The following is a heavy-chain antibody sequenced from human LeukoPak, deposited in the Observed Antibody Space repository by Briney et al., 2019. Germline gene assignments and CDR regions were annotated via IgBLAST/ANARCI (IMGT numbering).Heavy chain of an antibody. CDR3: ATWGDIVVVPAAIQDY. Sequence: ASVKVSCKASGYTFTSYDINWVRQATGQGLEWMGWMNPNSGNTGYAQKFQGRVTITRNTSISTAYMELSSLRSDDTAVYYCATWGDIVVVPAAIQDYWGQGTLVTVSS. V-gene: IGHV1-8*03. CDR1: GYTFTSYD. D-gene: IGHD2-2*01. J-gene: IGHJ4*02. CDR2: MNPNSGNT.